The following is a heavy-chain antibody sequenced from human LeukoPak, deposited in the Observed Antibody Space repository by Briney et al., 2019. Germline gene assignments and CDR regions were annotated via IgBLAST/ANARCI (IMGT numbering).Heavy chain of an antibody. Sequence: PGGSLRLSCAASGFTFSDYVMSWVRHAPGKGLEWVSYISSSGSTIYYADSVKGRFTISRDNAKNSLYLQMNSLRAEDTAVYYCARDPEWELLGYFDYWGQGTLVTVSS. V-gene: IGHV3-11*04. CDR3: ARDPEWELLGYFDY. CDR1: GFTFSDYV. CDR2: ISSSGSTI. J-gene: IGHJ4*02. D-gene: IGHD1-26*01.